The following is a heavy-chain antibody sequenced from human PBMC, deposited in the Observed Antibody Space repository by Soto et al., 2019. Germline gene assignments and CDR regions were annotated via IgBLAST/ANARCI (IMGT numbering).Heavy chain of an antibody. CDR3: ARASKLVGAFFDY. J-gene: IGHJ4*02. CDR2: IIPIFGTT. V-gene: IGHV1-69*13. D-gene: IGHD1-26*01. Sequence: SVKVSCKASGGTFSSYAISWVRQAPGQGLEWMGGIIPIFGTTNYAQKFQGRVTITADESTSTAYMELSSLRSEDTAVYYCARASKLVGAFFDYWGQGTLVTVSS. CDR1: GGTFSSYA.